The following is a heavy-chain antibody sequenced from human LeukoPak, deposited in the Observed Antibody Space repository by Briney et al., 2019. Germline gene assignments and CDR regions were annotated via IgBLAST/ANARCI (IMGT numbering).Heavy chain of an antibody. CDR2: IYYSGST. CDR1: GGSISSHY. D-gene: IGHD3-22*01. V-gene: IGHV4-59*11. Sequence: PSETLSLTCTVSGGSISSHYWSWIRQPPGKGLEWIGYIYYSGSTNYNPSLKSRVTISVDTSKNQFSLKLSSVTAADTAVYYCARAGLGGIVGYWGQGTLVTVSS. CDR3: ARAGLGGIVGY. J-gene: IGHJ4*02.